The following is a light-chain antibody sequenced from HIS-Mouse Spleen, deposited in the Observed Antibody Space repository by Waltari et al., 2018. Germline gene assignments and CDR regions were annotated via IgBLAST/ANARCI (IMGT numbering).Light chain of an antibody. J-gene: IGLJ2*01. V-gene: IGLV3-25*03. CDR2: KDS. Sequence: SYELTQPPSVSVSPGQTARITCSGAALPKQYAYWYQQKPGQAPVLGIHKDSERPSGIPERFSGSSSGTTVTLTISGVQAEDEADYYCQSADSSGTYVVFGGGTKLTVL. CDR3: QSADSSGTYVV. CDR1: ALPKQY.